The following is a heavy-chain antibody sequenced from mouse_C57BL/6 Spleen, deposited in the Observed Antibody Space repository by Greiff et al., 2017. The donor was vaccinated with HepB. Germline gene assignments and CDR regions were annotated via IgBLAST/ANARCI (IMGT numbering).Heavy chain of an antibody. CDR3: AINYYGSSDYYAMDY. V-gene: IGHV1-76*01. CDR1: GYTFTDYY. D-gene: IGHD1-1*01. J-gene: IGHJ4*01. Sequence: QVQLQQSGAELVRPGASVKLSCKASGYTFTDYYINWVKQRPGQGLERIARIYPGSGNTYYNEKFKGKATLTAEKSSSTAYMQLSSLTSEDSAVYFCAINYYGSSDYYAMDYWGQGTSVTVSS. CDR2: IYPGSGNT.